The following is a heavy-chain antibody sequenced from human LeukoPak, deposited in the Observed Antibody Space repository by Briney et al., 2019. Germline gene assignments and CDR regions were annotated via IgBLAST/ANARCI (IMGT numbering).Heavy chain of an antibody. J-gene: IGHJ4*02. Sequence: GGSLRLSCAASGFTFSSYAMHWVRQAPGKGLEWVAVISYDGSNKYYADSVEGRFTISRDNSKNTLYLQMNSLRAEDTAVYYCARDDQTYFDYWGQGTLVTVSS. CDR1: GFTFSSYA. CDR3: ARDDQTYFDY. V-gene: IGHV3-30-3*01. CDR2: ISYDGSNK. D-gene: IGHD2-2*01.